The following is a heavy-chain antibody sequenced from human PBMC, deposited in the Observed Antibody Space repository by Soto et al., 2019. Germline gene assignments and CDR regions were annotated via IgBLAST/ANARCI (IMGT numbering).Heavy chain of an antibody. D-gene: IGHD3-10*01. J-gene: IGHJ4*02. V-gene: IGHV4-59*01. Sequence: QVQLQESGPGLVKPSETLSLTCTVSGGSISSYYWSWIRQPPGKGLEWIGYIYYSGSTNYNPSLKSRVTISVDTSKTQFSLKLSSVTAADTAVYYCARAKYGSGSYPFDYWGQGTLVTVSS. CDR1: GGSISSYY. CDR3: ARAKYGSGSYPFDY. CDR2: IYYSGST.